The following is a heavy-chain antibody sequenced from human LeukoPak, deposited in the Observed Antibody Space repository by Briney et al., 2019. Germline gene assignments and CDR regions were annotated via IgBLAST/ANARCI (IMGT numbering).Heavy chain of an antibody. CDR3: ASYGDAFDI. Sequence: GGSLRLSCAASGFTFDDYAMHWVRQAPGKGLEWVSLISWDGGSTYYADSVKGRFTISRDNSKNSLYLQMNSLRAEDTALYYCASYGDAFDIWGQGTMVTVSS. CDR2: ISWDGGST. J-gene: IGHJ3*02. CDR1: GFTFDDYA. D-gene: IGHD1-26*01. V-gene: IGHV3-43D*04.